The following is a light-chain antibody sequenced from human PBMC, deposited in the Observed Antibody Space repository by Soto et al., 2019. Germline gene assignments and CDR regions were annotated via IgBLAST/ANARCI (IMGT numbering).Light chain of an antibody. Sequence: QSALAQPRSVSGSPGQSVTVSCTGTGSDVGGYNYVSWYQQHPGKAPKLMIYDVTKRPSGVPYRFSGSKSGNTAYLTISGLQADDEADYYCYSYAGTYTYVFGIGTKVTVL. CDR3: YSYAGTYTYV. V-gene: IGLV2-11*01. CDR1: GSDVGGYNY. CDR2: DVT. J-gene: IGLJ1*01.